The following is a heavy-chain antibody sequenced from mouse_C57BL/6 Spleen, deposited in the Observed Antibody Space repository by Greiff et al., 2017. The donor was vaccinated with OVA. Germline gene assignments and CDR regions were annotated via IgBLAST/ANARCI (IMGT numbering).Heavy chain of an antibody. D-gene: IGHD4-1*01. CDR2: IRNKANGYTT. J-gene: IGHJ4*01. CDR3: ARSLGYYAMDY. CDR1: GFTFTDYY. Sequence: EVKLVESGGGLVQPGGSLSLSCAASGFTFTDYYMSWVRQPPGKALEWLGFIRNKANGYTTEYSASVKGRFTISRDNSQSILYLQMNALRAEDSATYYCARSLGYYAMDYWGQGTSVTVSS. V-gene: IGHV7-3*01.